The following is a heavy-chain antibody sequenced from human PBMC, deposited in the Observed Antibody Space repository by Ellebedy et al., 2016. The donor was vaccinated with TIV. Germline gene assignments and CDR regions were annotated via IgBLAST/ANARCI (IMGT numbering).Heavy chain of an antibody. V-gene: IGHV4-59*01. Sequence: MPSETLSLTCTVFGGSISNYYWTWIRQPPGKGLEWIGYIYNSGSTTYNPSLKSRVTISADTSKNQLSLKLSSVTAADTAVYYCARSGGVWYFDFWGRGALVTVSS. D-gene: IGHD3-10*01. CDR2: IYNSGST. J-gene: IGHJ2*01. CDR3: ARSGGVWYFDF. CDR1: GGSISNYY.